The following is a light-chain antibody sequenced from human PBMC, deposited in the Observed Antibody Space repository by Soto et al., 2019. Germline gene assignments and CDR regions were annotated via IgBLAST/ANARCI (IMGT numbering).Light chain of an antibody. V-gene: IGKV3-11*01. CDR3: QHRSNGPPGT. Sequence: EIVLTQSPATLSLSPGERATLSCWASQNVASYLAWYQQKPGQAPRLLIYDASNRATGIPDRFSGSGSGTDFTLTISSLEPEDFAVYYCQHRSNGPPGTFGGGTKVEIK. CDR2: DAS. J-gene: IGKJ4*01. CDR1: QNVASY.